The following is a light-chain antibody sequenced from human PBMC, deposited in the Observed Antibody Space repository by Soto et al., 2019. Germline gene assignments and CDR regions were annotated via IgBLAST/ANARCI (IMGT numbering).Light chain of an antibody. V-gene: IGLV2-14*01. CDR3: SSYTSSSTTVV. J-gene: IGLJ3*02. CDR1: SSDVGGYNY. Sequence: QSALTQPASVSGSPGQSITISCTGTSSDVGGYNYVSWYQQHPGKAPKIMIYEVSNRPSGVSNRFSGSKSGNTASLTISGLQAEDDADYFCSSYTSSSTTVVFGGGTKLTVL. CDR2: EVS.